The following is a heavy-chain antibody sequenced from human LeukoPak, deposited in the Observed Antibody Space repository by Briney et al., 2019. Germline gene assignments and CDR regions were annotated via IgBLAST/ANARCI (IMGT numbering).Heavy chain of an antibody. J-gene: IGHJ6*03. D-gene: IGHD6-25*01. CDR3: ARGEAAVYYYYYLDV. CDR2: ISDKGGST. V-gene: IGHV3-64*01. Sequence: GGSLRLSCAASGFTFSNYAMSWVRQTPGKGLEWVSGISDKGGSTNYANSVKGRFIISRDNSQNTLFLQMVSLRAEDMAVYYCARGEAAVYYYYYLDVWGKGTTVTVSS. CDR1: GFTFSNYA.